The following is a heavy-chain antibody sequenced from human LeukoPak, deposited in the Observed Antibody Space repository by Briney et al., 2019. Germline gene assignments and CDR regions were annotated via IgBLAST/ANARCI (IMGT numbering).Heavy chain of an antibody. D-gene: IGHD3-22*01. CDR2: IYYSGST. Sequence: PSETLSLTCTVSGGSVSSGSYYWSWIRQPPGKGLEWIGYIYYSGSTNYNPSLKSRVTISVDTSKNQFSLKLSSVTAADTAVYYCARDSSSGSEWGQGTLVTVSS. CDR3: ARDSSSGSE. J-gene: IGHJ4*02. CDR1: GGSVSSGSYY. V-gene: IGHV4-61*01.